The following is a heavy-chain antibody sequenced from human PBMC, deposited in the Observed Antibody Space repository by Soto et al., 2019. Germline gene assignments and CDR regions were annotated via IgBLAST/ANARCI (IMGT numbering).Heavy chain of an antibody. CDR2: IWYDGSNK. V-gene: IGHV3-33*01. CDR3: ARVRWDRYYFDY. CDR1: GFTFSSYG. J-gene: IGHJ4*02. D-gene: IGHD1-26*01. Sequence: PGGSLRLSCAASGFTFSSYGMHWVRQAPGKGLEWVAVIWYDGSNKYYADSVKGRFTISRDNSKNTLYLQMNSLRAEDTAVYYCARVRWDRYYFDYWGQGTLVTVSS.